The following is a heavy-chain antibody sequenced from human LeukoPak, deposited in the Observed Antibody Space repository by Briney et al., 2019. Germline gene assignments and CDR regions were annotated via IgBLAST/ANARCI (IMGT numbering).Heavy chain of an antibody. CDR1: GFTFSSYG. CDR2: IWYDGSNK. CDR3: ASTSGWYEPIDY. V-gene: IGHV3-33*01. J-gene: IGHJ4*02. Sequence: GGSLRLSCAASGFTFSSYGMHWVRQAPGKGLEWVAVIWYDGSNKYYADSVKGRFTISRDNSKNTLYLQMNSLRAEGTAVYYCASTSGWYEPIDYWGQGTLVTVSS. D-gene: IGHD6-19*01.